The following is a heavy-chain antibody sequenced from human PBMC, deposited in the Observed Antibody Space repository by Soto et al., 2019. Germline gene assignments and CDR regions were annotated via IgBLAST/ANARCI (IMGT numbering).Heavy chain of an antibody. D-gene: IGHD2-15*01. V-gene: IGHV3-66*01. J-gene: IGHJ6*03. Sequence: EVQLVESGGGLVQPGGSLRLSCAASGFTGSSKYMSWVRQAPGKGLEWVSLIQSGGTTYYADYVKGRFTISRESSRKMLPLQKDSLRAEETAVYYCARDDILWIGGSCYGVPMDILAVVTAVIVTS. CDR3: ARDDILWIGGSCYGVPMDI. CDR2: IQSGGTT. CDR1: GFTGSSKY.